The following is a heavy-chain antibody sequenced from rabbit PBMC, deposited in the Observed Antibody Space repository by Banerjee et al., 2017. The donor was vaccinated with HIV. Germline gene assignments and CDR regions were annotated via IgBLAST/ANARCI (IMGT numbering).Heavy chain of an antibody. D-gene: IGHD1-1*01. CDR3: VRGAYASSYNL. CDR1: GFDFSSYG. Sequence: QEQLVESGGGLVQPGGSLKLSCKASGFDFSSYGVSWVRQAPGKGLEWIGYIDPVFGSTYYASWVNGRFTISSHNAQNTLYLQLNSLTAADTATYFCVRGAYASSYNLWGPGTLVTVS. V-gene: IGHV1S47*01. J-gene: IGHJ4*01. CDR2: IDPVFGST.